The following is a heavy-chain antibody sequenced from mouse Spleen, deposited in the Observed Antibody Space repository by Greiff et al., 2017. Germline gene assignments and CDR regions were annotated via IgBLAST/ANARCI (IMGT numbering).Heavy chain of an antibody. Sequence: EVRLVESGGGLVKPGGSLKLSCAASGFTFSSYAMSWVRQSPEKRLEWVAEISSGGSYTYYPDTVTGRFTISRDNAKNTLYLEMSSLKSEDTAMYYCAREGLGPWFAYWGQGTLVTVSA. V-gene: IGHV5-9-4*01. CDR1: GFTFSSYA. D-gene: IGHD3-3*01. J-gene: IGHJ3*01. CDR3: AREGLGPWFAY. CDR2: ISSGGSYT.